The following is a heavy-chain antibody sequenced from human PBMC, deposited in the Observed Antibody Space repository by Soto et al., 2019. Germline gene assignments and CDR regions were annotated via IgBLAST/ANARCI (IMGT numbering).Heavy chain of an antibody. CDR2: IYNGGIP. D-gene: IGHD2-15*01. CDR3: ARHDETHTHRGWRWFDP. J-gene: IGHJ5*02. CDR1: GGSVSSQY. V-gene: IGHV4-4*07. Sequence: LSLTCTVSGGSVSSQYWSWIRQPAGKGLEWIGRIYNGGIPLIHPSLESRVALSLDTSKNQFSLTLSSVTAADTAIYYCARHDETHTHRGWRWFDPWGRGTLVTVSS.